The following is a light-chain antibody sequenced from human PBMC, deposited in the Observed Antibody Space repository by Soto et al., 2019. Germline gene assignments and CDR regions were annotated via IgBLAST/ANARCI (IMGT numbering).Light chain of an antibody. Sequence: QPVLTQPPSVSEAPRQRVTISCSGSSSNIGTNAVNWYQQLPGKAPKLLIYYDDLLPSGVSDRFSGSKSGTSASLAISGLQSEDEADYYCATWDDSLNGFVFGTGTKVTVL. CDR2: YDD. V-gene: IGLV1-36*01. CDR3: ATWDDSLNGFV. J-gene: IGLJ1*01. CDR1: SSNIGTNA.